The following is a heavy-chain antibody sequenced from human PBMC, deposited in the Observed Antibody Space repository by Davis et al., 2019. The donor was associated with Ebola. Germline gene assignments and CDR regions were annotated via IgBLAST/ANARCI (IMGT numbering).Heavy chain of an antibody. D-gene: IGHD3-10*01. V-gene: IGHV3-7*01. CDR2: IKQDGSEK. J-gene: IGHJ6*02. Sequence: GGSLRLSCAASGFTFSSYWMSCVRQAPGKGLEWVANIKQDGSEKYYADSVKGRFTISRDNSKNTLYLQMNSLRAEDTAVYYCAKVSSGSYYEHYYYYGMDVWGQGTTVTVSS. CDR1: GFTFSSYW. CDR3: AKVSSGSYYEHYYYYGMDV.